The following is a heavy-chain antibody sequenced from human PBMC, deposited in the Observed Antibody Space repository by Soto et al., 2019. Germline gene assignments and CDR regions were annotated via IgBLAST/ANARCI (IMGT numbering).Heavy chain of an antibody. V-gene: IGHV1-69*13. Sequence: ASVKVSCKASGGTFRNHVFNWVRQAPGQGLEWMGGIIPIIGTPNYAQKFQGRVTITADASTNTVYLEVSSLRSQDTAVYYCARDLEFRDGNISHLDYWGQGPLATVS. D-gene: IGHD3-10*01. CDR3: ARDLEFRDGNISHLDY. J-gene: IGHJ4*02. CDR1: GGTFRNHV. CDR2: IIPIIGTP.